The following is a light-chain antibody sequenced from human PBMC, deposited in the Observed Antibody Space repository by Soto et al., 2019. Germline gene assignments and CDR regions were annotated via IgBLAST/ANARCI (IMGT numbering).Light chain of an antibody. CDR1: QTISSW. CDR2: KAS. Sequence: DIQMTQSPSTLSGSVGDRVTITCRASQTISSWLAWYQQKPGKAPKLLIYKASTLKSGVPSRFSGSGSGTEFTFTISSLQPDDFATYYCQHYNSYSEAFXQGTKVDIK. CDR3: QHYNSYSEA. V-gene: IGKV1-5*03. J-gene: IGKJ1*01.